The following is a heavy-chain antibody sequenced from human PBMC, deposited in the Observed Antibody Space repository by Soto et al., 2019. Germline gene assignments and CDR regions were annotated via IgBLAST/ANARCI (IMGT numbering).Heavy chain of an antibody. Sequence: QVQLVESGGGVVQHGRSLRLSCAASGFTFSHYAMHWVRQAPGKGLEWVALMSYDGSNEYYADSVKGRFTISRDNSKNTLYLQMNSLRAEDTAVYYCAKDGSHNFDYWGQGTLVTVSS. CDR1: GFTFSHYA. J-gene: IGHJ4*02. D-gene: IGHD1-26*01. CDR2: MSYDGSNE. CDR3: AKDGSHNFDY. V-gene: IGHV3-30*18.